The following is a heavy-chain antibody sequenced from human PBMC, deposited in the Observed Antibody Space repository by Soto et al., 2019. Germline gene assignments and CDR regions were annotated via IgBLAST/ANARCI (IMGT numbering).Heavy chain of an antibody. CDR1: GYIFTAYS. V-gene: IGHV1-2*02. D-gene: IGHD6-19*01. CDR3: AREASAVISLDY. CDR2: FNPNSGDT. Sequence: ASVKVSCKASGYIFTAYSMHWVRQAPGQGLEWVGWFNPNSGDTIYAQKFQGRVTLTGDTSISTAYMELYSLTSDDTAVYYCAREASAVISLDYWGQGTLVTVSS. J-gene: IGHJ4*02.